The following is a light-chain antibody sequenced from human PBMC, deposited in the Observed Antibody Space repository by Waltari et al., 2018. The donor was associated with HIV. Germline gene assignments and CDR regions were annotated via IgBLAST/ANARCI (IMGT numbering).Light chain of an antibody. CDR2: GAA. V-gene: IGKV1-39*01. Sequence: DIQLTQSPSSLSASVGHRLTVTSRASQNIANFLTWYQQKPGKAPQLLIYGAARLQKGVPSRFRGSGSGTDFTLTVNSLQPEEFATYYCQQSYTTRWTFGPGTKVEMK. J-gene: IGKJ1*01. CDR1: QNIANF. CDR3: QQSYTTRWT.